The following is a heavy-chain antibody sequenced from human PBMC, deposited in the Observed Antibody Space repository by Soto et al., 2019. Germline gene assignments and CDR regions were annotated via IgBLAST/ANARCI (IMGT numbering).Heavy chain of an antibody. CDR2: IWYDGSNK. CDR1: GFTFSSYG. J-gene: IGHJ4*02. CDR3: AREGVSGSYSLNYFDY. D-gene: IGHD1-26*01. Sequence: GGSLRLSCAASGFTFSSYGMHWVRQAPGKGLEWVAVIWYDGSNKYYADSVKGRFTISRDNSKNTLYPQMNSLRAEDTAVYYCAREGVSGSYSLNYFDYWGQGTLVTVSS. V-gene: IGHV3-33*01.